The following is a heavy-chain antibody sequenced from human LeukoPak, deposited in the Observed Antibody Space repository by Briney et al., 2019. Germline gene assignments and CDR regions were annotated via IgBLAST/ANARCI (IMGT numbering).Heavy chain of an antibody. CDR1: GGSINSALYY. Sequence: PSETLSLTCSVSGGSINSALYYWAWIRQTPEQQLEWIGSVSHDGTTKYSPSLGGRVSLSADTSKNAFFMEVHSVTAADSAIYYCARQTIFCSFINCSPFDPWGQGTLVTVSS. CDR2: VSHDGTT. CDR3: ARQTIFCSFINCSPFDP. V-gene: IGHV4-39*01. J-gene: IGHJ5*02. D-gene: IGHD2-21*01.